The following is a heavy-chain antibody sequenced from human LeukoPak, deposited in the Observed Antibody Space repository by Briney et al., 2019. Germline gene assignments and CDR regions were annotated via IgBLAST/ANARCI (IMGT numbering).Heavy chain of an antibody. V-gene: IGHV3-43*01. J-gene: IGHJ6*03. CDR3: ARPLYGGDYYYYYMDV. Sequence: GGSLRLSCAASGFTFDDYTMHWVRQAPGKGLEWVSLISWDDGSTYYADSVKGRFTISRDNSKNSLYLQMNSLRAEDTAVYYCARPLYGGDYYYYYMDVWGKGTTVTVSS. D-gene: IGHD4-23*01. CDR2: ISWDDGST. CDR1: GFTFDDYT.